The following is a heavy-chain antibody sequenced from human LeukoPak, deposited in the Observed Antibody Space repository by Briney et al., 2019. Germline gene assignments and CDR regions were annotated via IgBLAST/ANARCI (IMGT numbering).Heavy chain of an antibody. J-gene: IGHJ4*02. D-gene: IGHD2-2*01. CDR1: GFTFSSYG. CDR2: IRYDGSNK. Sequence: PGGSLRLSCAASGFTFSSYGMHWVRQAPGKGLEWVAFIRYDGSNKYYADSVKGRFTISRDNSKNTLYLQMNSLRVEDTALYYCAKAQGYATSWSPFDYWGQGTLVTVSS. V-gene: IGHV3-30*02. CDR3: AKAQGYATSWSPFDY.